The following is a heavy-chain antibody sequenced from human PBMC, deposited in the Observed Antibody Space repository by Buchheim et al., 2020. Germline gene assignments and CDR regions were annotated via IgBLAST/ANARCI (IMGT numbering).Heavy chain of an antibody. V-gene: IGHV1-8*01. CDR3: ARVLRGSCSSTTCSLPYGMDV. CDR2: MNPNSGNT. D-gene: IGHD2-2*01. CDR1: GYTFTSYD. J-gene: IGHJ6*02. Sequence: QVQLVQSGAEVKKPGASVKVSCKASGYTFTSYDINWVRQATGQGLEWMGWMNPNSGNTGYAQKFQGRVTMTRNTSISTAYMELSSLRSEDTAVYYCARVLRGSCSSTTCSLPYGMDVWGQGTT.